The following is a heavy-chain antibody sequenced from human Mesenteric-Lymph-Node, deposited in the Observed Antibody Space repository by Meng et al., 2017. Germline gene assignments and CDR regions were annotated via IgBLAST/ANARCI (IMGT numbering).Heavy chain of an antibody. CDR2: IKQDGSEK. D-gene: IGHD6-13*01. J-gene: IGHJ4*02. CDR1: GFTFSSYW. CDR3: ARVDIAAAGTYYFDY. Sequence: GESLKISCAASGFTFSSYWMTWVRQAPGKGLEWVANIKQDGSEKYYVDSVKGRFTISRDNAKNSLYLQMNSLRAEDTAVYYCARVDIAAAGTYYFDYWGQGTLVTVSS. V-gene: IGHV3-7*01.